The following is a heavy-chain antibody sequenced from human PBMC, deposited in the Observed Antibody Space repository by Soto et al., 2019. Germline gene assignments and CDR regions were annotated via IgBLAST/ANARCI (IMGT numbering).Heavy chain of an antibody. J-gene: IGHJ5*02. D-gene: IGHD3-10*01. Sequence: SETLSLTCAVYGGSFSGYYWSWIRQPPGKGLEWIGEINHSGSTNYNPSLKSRVTISVDTSKNQFSLKLSSVTAADTAVYYCARGGIGYYGSGSYRRWFYPWGQGTLVTVSS. V-gene: IGHV4-34*01. CDR3: ARGGIGYYGSGSYRRWFYP. CDR1: GGSFSGYY. CDR2: INHSGST.